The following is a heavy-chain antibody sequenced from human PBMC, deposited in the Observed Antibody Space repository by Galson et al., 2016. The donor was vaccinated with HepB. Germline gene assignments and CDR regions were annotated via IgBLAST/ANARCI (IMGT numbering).Heavy chain of an antibody. D-gene: IGHD1-26*01. V-gene: IGHV3-23*01. CDR2: ISGAGTA. CDR1: GFPFSSYA. Sequence: SLRLSCAASGFPFSSYAMSWVRQAPGKGLAWVSTISGAGTAFYAYSVKGRFTIPRDNSKNTLYLQMNSLRAEDTAVYYCASGAHSGTYYTILNYYFEYWGQGTLVTVSS. CDR3: ASGAHSGTYYTILNYYFEY. J-gene: IGHJ4*02.